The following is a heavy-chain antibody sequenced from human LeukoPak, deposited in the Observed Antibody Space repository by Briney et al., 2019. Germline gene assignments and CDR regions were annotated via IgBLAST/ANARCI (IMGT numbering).Heavy chain of an antibody. CDR3: ARGLEYYFDY. V-gene: IGHV1-18*01. J-gene: IGHJ4*02. CDR2: ISGYNGDT. CDR1: GYTFPSFG. Sequence: ASVKVSCKASGYTFPSFGMSWVRQAPGQGLEWMGWISGYNGDTNYAQKLQGRVTMTTDTSTSTAYMELRSLRSDDTAVYYCARGLEYYFDYWGQGTLVIVSS.